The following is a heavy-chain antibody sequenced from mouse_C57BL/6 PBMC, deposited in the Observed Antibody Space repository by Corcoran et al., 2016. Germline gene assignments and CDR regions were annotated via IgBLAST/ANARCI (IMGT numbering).Heavy chain of an antibody. CDR3: ARKYSNYVTLFAY. J-gene: IGHJ3*01. Sequence: QIQLVQSGPELKKPGEPVKISCKASGYTFTTYGMSWVKQAPGKGLKWMGWINTYSGVPTYADDFKGRFAFSLETSASTAYLQINNLKNEDTATYFCARKYSNYVTLFAYWGQGTLVTVSA. V-gene: IGHV9-3*01. CDR2: INTYSGVP. D-gene: IGHD2-5*01. CDR1: GYTFTTYG.